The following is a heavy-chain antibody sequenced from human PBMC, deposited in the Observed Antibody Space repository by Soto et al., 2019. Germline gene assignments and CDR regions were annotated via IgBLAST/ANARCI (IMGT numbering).Heavy chain of an antibody. J-gene: IGHJ4*02. CDR1: GFTFSSYG. V-gene: IGHV3-30*18. CDR2: ISYGGSNK. CDR3: AKAPY. Sequence: GGSLRLSCASSGFTFSSYGMHWVRQAPGKGLEWVAVISYGGSNKYYAGSVKGRFTISRDNSKNTLYLQMNSLRAEDTAVYYCAKAPYWGQGTLVTVSS.